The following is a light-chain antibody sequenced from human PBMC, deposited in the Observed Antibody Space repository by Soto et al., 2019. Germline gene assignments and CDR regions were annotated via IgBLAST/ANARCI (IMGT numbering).Light chain of an antibody. J-gene: IGKJ1*01. CDR1: QSITYTY. CDR3: QKYCSSRKT. CDR2: GAT. V-gene: IGKV3-20*01. Sequence: EIVLTQSPGTLSLSPGERATLSCRASQSITYTYLAWYQQKPGQAPRLLIYGATNMATGIPDRFSGSGSGRAFNLNISGLEPEDLAVYFCQKYCSSRKTFGQGNKVEI.